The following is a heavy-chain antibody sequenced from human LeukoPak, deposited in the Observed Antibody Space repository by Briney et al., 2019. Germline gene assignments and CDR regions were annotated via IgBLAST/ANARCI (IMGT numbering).Heavy chain of an antibody. CDR2: SYYSGST. Sequence: SETLSLTCTVSGVSISSSSYYWGWIRQPPGKELDWIGSSYYSGSTYDNPPLKSRVPISVATSKNQFSLKLSSVTAAEPAVYYCARLGYNWNHYYYGMDVWGQGTTVTVSS. J-gene: IGHJ6*02. V-gene: IGHV4-39*01. D-gene: IGHD1-20*01. CDR3: ARLGYNWNHYYYGMDV. CDR1: GVSISSSSYY.